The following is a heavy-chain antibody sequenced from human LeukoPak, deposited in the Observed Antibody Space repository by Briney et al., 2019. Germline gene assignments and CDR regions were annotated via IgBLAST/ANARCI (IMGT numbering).Heavy chain of an antibody. J-gene: IGHJ4*02. Sequence: PGGPLRLSCAASGFTLSSYWMHGVPQAPGKGPVWVARTNRDGSNTAYADSVNGRFTISRDSAKNTLYLLMNSLRAEDTAVYYCARDSVEWYIFDYWGQGTLVTVSS. D-gene: IGHD3-3*01. V-gene: IGHV3-74*01. CDR2: TNRDGSNT. CDR3: ARDSVEWYIFDY. CDR1: GFTLSSYW.